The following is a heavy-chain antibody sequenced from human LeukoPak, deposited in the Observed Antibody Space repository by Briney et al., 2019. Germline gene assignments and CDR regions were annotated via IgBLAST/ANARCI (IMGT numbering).Heavy chain of an antibody. V-gene: IGHV3-53*01. D-gene: IGHD1-26*01. Sequence: GGSLRLSCAASGFTVSSYYMSWVRQAPGKGLEWVSVIYSGGSTYYADSVKGRFTISRDNSKNTLYLQMNSLRAEDTAVYYCAREASYSGSYFDYWGQGTLVTVSS. J-gene: IGHJ4*02. CDR3: AREASYSGSYFDY. CDR1: GFTVSSYY. CDR2: IYSGGST.